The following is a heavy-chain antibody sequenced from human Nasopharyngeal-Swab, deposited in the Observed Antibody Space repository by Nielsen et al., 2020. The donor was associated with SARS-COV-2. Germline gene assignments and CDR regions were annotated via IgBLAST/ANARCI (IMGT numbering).Heavy chain of an antibody. V-gene: IGHV3-21*01. CDR2: ISSTGDYI. CDR3: TRDTPAMFAY. Sequence: GESLKISCAASGFTFSTCAMSWVRQTPGKGLEWVSAISSTGDYIYHAASVKGRFSISRDNAKNSVYLQMDSLRAEDTAVYYCTRDTPAMFAYWGQGTLVTVSS. CDR1: GFTFSTCA. J-gene: IGHJ4*02.